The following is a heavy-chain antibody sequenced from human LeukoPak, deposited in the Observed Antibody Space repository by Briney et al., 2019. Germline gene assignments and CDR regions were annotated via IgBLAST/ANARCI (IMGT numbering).Heavy chain of an antibody. J-gene: IGHJ4*02. Sequence: SETLSLTCTVSGGSISSNNYYWGWVRQPPGKGLEWIGSIYYSGSTYNNPSLKSRVTISVDTTKNQFSLKLTSVTAADTAVYYCASSPSGYWWNFDCWGQGTLVTVSS. CDR1: GGSISSNNYY. V-gene: IGHV4-39*01. CDR3: ASSPSGYWWNFDC. CDR2: IYYSGST. D-gene: IGHD3-22*01.